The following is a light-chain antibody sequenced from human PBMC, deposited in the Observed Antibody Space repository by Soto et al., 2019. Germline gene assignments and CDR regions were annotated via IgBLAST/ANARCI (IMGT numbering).Light chain of an antibody. CDR1: SSDVGDYDY. CDR2: DVS. Sequence: QSALTQPPSVSGSPGQSVTISCTGTSSDVGDYDYVSWYLQHPGTAPKLLISDVSRRHSGVPDRFSGSKSGNTASLTISGXXXXDEXDYYCCSYAGTSTYVFGTGTKVTVL. CDR3: CSYAGTSTYV. V-gene: IGLV2-11*01. J-gene: IGLJ1*01.